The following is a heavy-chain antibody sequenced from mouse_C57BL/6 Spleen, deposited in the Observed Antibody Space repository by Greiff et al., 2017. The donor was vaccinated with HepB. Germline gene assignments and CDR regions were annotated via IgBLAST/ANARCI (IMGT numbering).Heavy chain of an antibody. CDR2: INPYNGGT. CDR3: ARSRFYYGNSWFAY. CDR1: GYTFTDYY. D-gene: IGHD2-1*01. Sequence: EVQVVESGPVLVKPGASVKMSCKASGYTFTDYYMNWVKQSHGKSLEWIGVINPYNGGTSYNQKFKGKATLTVDKSSSTAYMELNSLTSEDSAVYYCARSRFYYGNSWFAYWGQGTLVTVSA. V-gene: IGHV1-19*01. J-gene: IGHJ3*01.